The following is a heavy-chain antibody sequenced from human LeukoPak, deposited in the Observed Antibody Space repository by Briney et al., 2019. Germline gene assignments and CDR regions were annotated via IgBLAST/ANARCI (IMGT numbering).Heavy chain of an antibody. D-gene: IGHD2-2*01. V-gene: IGHV3-30*03. J-gene: IGHJ4*02. CDR1: GLAMA. CDR2: K. CDR3: ARDTGLVVPAAIFYY. Sequence: GGSLRLSCAASGLAMACTGSARLQARGWSGWNKYYADSVKGRFTISRDNSKNTLYLQMNSLRSDDTAVYYCARDTGLVVPAAIFYYWGQGTLVTVSS.